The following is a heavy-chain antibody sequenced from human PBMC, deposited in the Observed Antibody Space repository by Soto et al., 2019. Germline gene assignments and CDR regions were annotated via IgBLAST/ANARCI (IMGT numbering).Heavy chain of an antibody. Sequence: SETLSLTCTVSGGSISSYYWSWIRQPPGKGLEWIGYIYYSGSTNYNPSLKSRVTISVDTSKNQFSLKLSSVTAADTAVYYCARSYYYGSRSYYNSWGQGTLVIVSS. J-gene: IGHJ4*02. CDR1: GGSISSYY. V-gene: IGHV4-59*08. CDR3: ARSYYYGSRSYYNS. CDR2: IYYSGST. D-gene: IGHD3-10*01.